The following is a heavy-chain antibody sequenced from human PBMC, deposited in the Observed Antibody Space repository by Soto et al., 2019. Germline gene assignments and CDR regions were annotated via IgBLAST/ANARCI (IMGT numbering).Heavy chain of an antibody. Sequence: ASVKVSCKASGYTFTSYGISWVRQAPGQGLEWMGWISAHNGNTNYAQKLQGRVTMTTDTSTSTAYMELRSLRSDDTAVYYCASSLYYGSGSNNYYYYGMDVWGQGTTVTVSS. J-gene: IGHJ6*02. CDR1: GYTFTSYG. CDR3: ASSLYYGSGSNNYYYYGMDV. D-gene: IGHD3-10*01. CDR2: ISAHNGNT. V-gene: IGHV1-18*01.